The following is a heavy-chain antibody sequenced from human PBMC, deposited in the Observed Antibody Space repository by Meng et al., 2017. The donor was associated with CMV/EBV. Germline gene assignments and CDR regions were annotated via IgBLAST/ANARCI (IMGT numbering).Heavy chain of an antibody. J-gene: IGHJ6*02. D-gene: IGHD1-26*01. Sequence: SETLSLTCTVSGGSISSSSYYWGWIRQPPGKGLEWIGSIYYSGSTYYNPSLKSRVTISVDTSKNQFSLKLSSVTAAVTAVYYCAREGMVGYYYYYGMDVWGQGTTVTVSS. V-gene: IGHV4-39*07. CDR2: IYYSGST. CDR3: AREGMVGYYYYYGMDV. CDR1: GGSISSSSYY.